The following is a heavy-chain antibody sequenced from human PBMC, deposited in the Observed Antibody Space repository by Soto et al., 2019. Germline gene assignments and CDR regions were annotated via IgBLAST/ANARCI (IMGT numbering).Heavy chain of an antibody. V-gene: IGHV3-23*01. J-gene: IGHJ5*02. D-gene: IGHD5-18*01. CDR2: ISGSGGST. CDR1: GFTFSSYA. CDR3: AKGGYSDGDYWFDP. Sequence: EVQLLESGGGLVQPGGSLRLSCAASGFTFSSYAMSWVRQAPGKGLEWVSAISGSGGSTYYADSVKGRFTISRDKSKNTLYLQMNSLRAENTAVYYFAKGGYSDGDYWFDPWGQVTLVTVSS.